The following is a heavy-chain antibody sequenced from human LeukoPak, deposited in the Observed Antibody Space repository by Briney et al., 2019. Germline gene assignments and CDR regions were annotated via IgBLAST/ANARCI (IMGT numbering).Heavy chain of an antibody. J-gene: IGHJ4*02. V-gene: IGHV4-59*01. Sequence: SETLSLTCTVSGDSISGYYWSWIRQAPGKGLEWMVYIYDSASTNYNPSLKSRVTISVDTSKNQFSLKLSSLTAADTGVYYCAVLGNYALDYWGQGTLVTVSS. CDR3: AVLGNYALDY. D-gene: IGHD1-7*01. CDR1: GDSISGYY. CDR2: IYDSAST.